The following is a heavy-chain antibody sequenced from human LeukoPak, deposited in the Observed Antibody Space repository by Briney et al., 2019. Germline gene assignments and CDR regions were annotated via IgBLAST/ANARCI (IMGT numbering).Heavy chain of an antibody. CDR3: ARDRTGNNWFDP. V-gene: IGHV4-59*01. CDR2: IYYSGST. CDR1: GGSISSYY. J-gene: IGHJ5*02. Sequence: PSETLSLTCTVSGGSISSYYWSWIRQPPGKGLEWIGYIYYSGSTNYSPSLKSRLTISVDTSKNQFSLKLSSVAAADTAVYYCARDRTGNNWFDPWGQGTLVTVSS. D-gene: IGHD1-1*01.